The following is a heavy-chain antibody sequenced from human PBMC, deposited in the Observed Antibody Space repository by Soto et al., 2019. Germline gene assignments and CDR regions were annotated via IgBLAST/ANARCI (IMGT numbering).Heavy chain of an antibody. Sequence: EVHLLESGGGLVQPGGSLRLSCAASGFTFSSYAMSWVRQAPGKGLEWDSSISGSGGSTYYADSVKGRFTISRDNSKNTLFLQMSSLRPEDTAVYYCAKGTSGTAVVTATIWGQGTLVTVSS. V-gene: IGHV3-23*01. CDR2: ISGSGGST. J-gene: IGHJ4*02. CDR3: AKGTSGTAVVTATI. CDR1: GFTFSSYA. D-gene: IGHD2-21*02.